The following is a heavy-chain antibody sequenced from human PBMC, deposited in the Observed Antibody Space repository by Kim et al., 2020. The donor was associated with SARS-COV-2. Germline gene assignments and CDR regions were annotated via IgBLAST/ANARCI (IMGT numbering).Heavy chain of an antibody. CDR3: VKDYCGPDCFFGGDY. D-gene: IGHD2-21*02. V-gene: IGHV3-43*01. Sequence: GGSLRLSCAASGFTFHNYAMHWVRQAPGKGLEWISLISWNGDITLYADSVRGRFTLSRDNSKNSLYLQMNSLRSEDTALYYCVKDYCGPDCFFGGDYWGQGILVPVS. CDR2: ISWNGDIT. J-gene: IGHJ4*02. CDR1: GFTFHNYA.